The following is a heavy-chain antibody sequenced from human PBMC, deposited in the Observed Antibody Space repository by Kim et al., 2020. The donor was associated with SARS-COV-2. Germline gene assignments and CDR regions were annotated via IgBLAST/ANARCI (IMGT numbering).Heavy chain of an antibody. V-gene: IGHV1-18*01. CDR2: ISAYNGNT. Sequence: ASVKVSCKASGYTFTSYGISWVRQAPGQGLEWMGWISAYNGNTNYAQKLQGRVTMTTDTSTSTAYMELRSLRSDDTAVYYCARAPERVLMVYVSFYYGMDVWGQGTTVTVSS. D-gene: IGHD2-8*01. CDR3: ARAPERVLMVYVSFYYGMDV. J-gene: IGHJ6*02. CDR1: GYTFTSYG.